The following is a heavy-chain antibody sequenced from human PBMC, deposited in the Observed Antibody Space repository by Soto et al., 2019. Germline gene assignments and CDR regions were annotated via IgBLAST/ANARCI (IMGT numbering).Heavy chain of an antibody. CDR1: GYTFSSYG. J-gene: IGHJ4*02. Sequence: QVQLVQSGAEVKKPGASVKVSCKASGYTFSSYGISWVRQAPGQGLEWMGWISADNVDTTYAQNNQGRVTMTTDTTTINAYMELRSLRSDDTAVYYCARDVVSITTGGPDFWGQGTLVTVSS. CDR2: ISADNVDT. V-gene: IGHV1-18*01. CDR3: ARDVVSITTGGPDF. D-gene: IGHD3-22*01.